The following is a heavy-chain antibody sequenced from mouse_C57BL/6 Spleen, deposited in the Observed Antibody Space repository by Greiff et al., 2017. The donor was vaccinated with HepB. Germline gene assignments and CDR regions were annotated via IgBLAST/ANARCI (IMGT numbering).Heavy chain of an antibody. D-gene: IGHD1-1*01. J-gene: IGHJ1*03. CDR3: ARRYGSSYDWYFDV. CDR2: IHPNSGST. CDR1: GYTFTSYW. V-gene: IGHV1-64*01. Sequence: VQLQQSGAELVKPGASVKLSCKASGYTFTSYWMHWVKQRPGQGLEWIGMIHPNSGSTNYNEKFKSKATLTVDKSSSTAYMQLSSLTSEDSAVYYCARRYGSSYDWYFDVWGTGTTVTVSS.